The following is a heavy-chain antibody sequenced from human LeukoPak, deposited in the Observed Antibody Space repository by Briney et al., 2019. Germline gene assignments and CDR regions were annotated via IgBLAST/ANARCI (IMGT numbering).Heavy chain of an antibody. J-gene: IGHJ4*02. V-gene: IGHV1-46*01. CDR2: INPSGGST. D-gene: IGHD3-10*01. Sequence: VASVKVSCKASGYTFTSYYMHWVRQAPGQGLEWMGIINPSGGSTSYAQKFQGRVTMTRDTSTSTVYMELSSLRSEDTAVYYCAREVHYYGSGSFNYFDYWGQGTLVTVSS. CDR3: AREVHYYGSGSFNYFDY. CDR1: GYTFTSYY.